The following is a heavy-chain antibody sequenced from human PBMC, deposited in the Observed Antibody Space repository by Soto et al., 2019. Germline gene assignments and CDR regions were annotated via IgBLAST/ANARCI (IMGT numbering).Heavy chain of an antibody. Sequence: GGSLRLSCAASGFTFSSYAMSWVRQAPGKGLEWVSAISGSGGSTYYADSVKGRFTISRDNSKNTLYLQMNSLRAEDTAVYYCAKGVVAATIYYYYYYMDVWGKGTTVTVSS. CDR2: ISGSGGST. J-gene: IGHJ6*03. CDR3: AKGVVAATIYYYYYYMDV. V-gene: IGHV3-23*01. CDR1: GFTFSSYA. D-gene: IGHD2-15*01.